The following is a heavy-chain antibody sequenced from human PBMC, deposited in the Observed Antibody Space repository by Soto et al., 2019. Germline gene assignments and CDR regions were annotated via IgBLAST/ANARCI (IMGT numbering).Heavy chain of an antibody. CDR1: GYTFTSYA. CDR3: ARDIVIMVYAIPFYYYYGMDV. D-gene: IGHD2-8*01. J-gene: IGHJ6*02. CDR2: INAGNGNT. Sequence: QVQLVQSGAEVKKPGASVKVSCKASGYTFTSYAMHWVRQAPGQRLEWMACINAGNGNTKYSQKFQGRVTITRDTSRGTAYMELSSLRSDDPAVYYCARDIVIMVYAIPFYYYYGMDVWGQGTTVTVSS. V-gene: IGHV1-3*01.